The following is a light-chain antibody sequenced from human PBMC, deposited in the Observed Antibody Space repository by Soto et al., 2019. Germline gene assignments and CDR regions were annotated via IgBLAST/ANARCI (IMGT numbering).Light chain of an antibody. Sequence: QSALTQPASVSGSPGQSITISCTGTSSDVGSYNLVSWYQQHPGKAPKLMICEVSKRPSGVSNRFSGSKSGNTASLTISGLQAEDEADYYCCSYAASSTVFGTGTKVTFL. V-gene: IGLV2-23*02. J-gene: IGLJ1*01. CDR3: CSYAASSTV. CDR1: SSDVGSYNL. CDR2: EVS.